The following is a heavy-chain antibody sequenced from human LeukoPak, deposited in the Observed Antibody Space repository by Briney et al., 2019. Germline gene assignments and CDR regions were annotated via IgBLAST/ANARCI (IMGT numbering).Heavy chain of an antibody. CDR2: IHYSGSS. D-gene: IGHD2-8*01. CDR1: GDSTSSFY. Sequence: SETLSLTCTVSGDSTSSFYWNWIRQSPGKGLEWIGNIHYSGSSVYNPSLKSRVTISIDTSRRQFFLKLNSVTAADTAVYFCALAPNSNWFDFWGPGTLVTVSS. J-gene: IGHJ5*01. V-gene: IGHV4-59*03. CDR3: ALAPNSNWFDF.